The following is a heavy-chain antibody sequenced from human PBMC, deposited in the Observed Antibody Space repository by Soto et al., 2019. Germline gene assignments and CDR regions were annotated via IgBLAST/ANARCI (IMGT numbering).Heavy chain of an antibody. CDR1: GYIFTSYL. CDR2: IDPSDSYT. V-gene: IGHV5-10-1*01. D-gene: IGHD1-26*01. Sequence: GEALKISCKCSGYIFTSYLISWVRQMPGKGLEWMGRIDPSDSYTNYSPSFQGHVTISADKSISTAYLQWSSLKASDTAMYYCARREEGDAFDIWGQGTMVTVSS. J-gene: IGHJ3*02. CDR3: ARREEGDAFDI.